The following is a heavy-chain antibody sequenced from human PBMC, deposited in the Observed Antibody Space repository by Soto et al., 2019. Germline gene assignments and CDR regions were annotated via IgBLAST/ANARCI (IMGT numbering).Heavy chain of an antibody. Sequence: PGESLKISCKGSGYSFTSYWIGWVRQMPGKGLEWMGIIYPGDSDTRYSPSFQGQVTISADKSISTAYLQWSSLKASDTAMYYCARFSVTTQYYYYYGMDVWGQGTTVTVSS. CDR3: ARFSVTTQYYYYYGMDV. V-gene: IGHV5-51*01. CDR2: IYPGDSDT. J-gene: IGHJ6*02. D-gene: IGHD4-17*01. CDR1: GYSFTSYW.